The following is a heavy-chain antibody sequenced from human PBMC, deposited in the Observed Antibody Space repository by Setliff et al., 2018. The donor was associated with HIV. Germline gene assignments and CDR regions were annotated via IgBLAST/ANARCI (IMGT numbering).Heavy chain of an antibody. Sequence: SETLSLTCSVSGGSISSGTYYWGWIRQPPGKGLEWIGSMSHSGSTFYNPSLKSRVTLSLDTSKNQFSLKVTSVTAADTAVYYCARRAAATTNFDYWGQGTLVTVSS. D-gene: IGHD1-26*01. CDR3: ARRAAATTNFDY. J-gene: IGHJ4*02. V-gene: IGHV4-39*07. CDR2: MSHSGST. CDR1: GGSISSGTYY.